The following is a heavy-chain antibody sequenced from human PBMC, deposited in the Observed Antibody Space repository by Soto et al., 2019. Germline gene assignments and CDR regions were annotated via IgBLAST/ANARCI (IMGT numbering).Heavy chain of an antibody. D-gene: IGHD6-19*01. CDR3: ARGSRIAVAGIPFSDY. CDR2: INPNSGYT. J-gene: IGHJ4*02. CDR1: GYIVTGYY. Sequence: QVQLVQSGAEVKKPGASVKVSCKAAGYIVTGYYRHWVRQAPGQGLDRMGWINPNSGYTNYAQKFQGWFTMTRDTSISTAYMELSRLTFDDTAVYYCARGSRIAVAGIPFSDYWGQGTLVTVSS. V-gene: IGHV1-2*04.